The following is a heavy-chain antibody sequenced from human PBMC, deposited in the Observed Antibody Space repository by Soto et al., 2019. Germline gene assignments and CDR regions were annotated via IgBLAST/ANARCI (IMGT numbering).Heavy chain of an antibody. D-gene: IGHD2-8*01. CDR1: GGTFSSYS. J-gene: IGHJ6*02. CDR2: IIPFFGTT. CDR3: STSVYCTFTTCYYYYGLDV. Sequence: QVQLVQSGAEVKKPGSSVKVSCKASGGTFSSYSINWVRQAPGQGLEWMGGIIPFFGTTSYAQKFQGRVTITADASTSTVYMERSSLTSEDTALYYCSTSVYCTFTTCYYYYGLDVWGQGTTVTVSS. V-gene: IGHV1-69*01.